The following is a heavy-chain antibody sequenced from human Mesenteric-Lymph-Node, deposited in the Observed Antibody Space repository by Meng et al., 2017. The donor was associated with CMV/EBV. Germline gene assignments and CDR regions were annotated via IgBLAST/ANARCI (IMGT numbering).Heavy chain of an antibody. D-gene: IGHD2-2*01. J-gene: IGHJ6*02. V-gene: IGHV3-21*01. CDR1: GFTFSSYD. CDR2: ISSSSSYI. CDR3: ARGYCSSTSCHVFYYYYTMDV. Sequence: GESLKISCAASGFTFSSYDMHWVRQAPGKGLEWVSSISSSSSYIYYADSVKGRFTISRDNSKNTNSKNTLYLQMNSLRAEDTAVYYCARGYCSSTSCHVFYYYYTMDVWGQGTTVTVSS.